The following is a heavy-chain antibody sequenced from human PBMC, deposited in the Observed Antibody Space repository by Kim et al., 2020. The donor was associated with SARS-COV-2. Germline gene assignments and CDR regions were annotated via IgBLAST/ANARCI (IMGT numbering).Heavy chain of an antibody. CDR2: IWYDGSNK. CDR3: AKDSGSSWNPDY. D-gene: IGHD1-26*01. V-gene: IGHV3-33*06. Sequence: GGSLRLSCAASGFTFSSYGMHWVRQAPGKGLEWVAVIWYDGSNKYYADSVKGRFTISRNNSKNTMYRQMNSHRAEDTAVDYCAKDSGSSWNPDYWGQGTLVTVSS. J-gene: IGHJ4*02. CDR1: GFTFSSYG.